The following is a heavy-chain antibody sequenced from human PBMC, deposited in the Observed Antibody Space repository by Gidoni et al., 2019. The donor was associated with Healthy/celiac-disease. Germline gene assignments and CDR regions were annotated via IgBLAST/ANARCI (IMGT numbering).Heavy chain of an antibody. CDR1: GGSISSSSYY. V-gene: IGHV4-39*01. D-gene: IGHD3-22*01. CDR2: IYYSGST. J-gene: IGHJ4*02. CDR3: ASILRHYYDSSGYSN. Sequence: QLQLQESGPGLVKPSATLSLTCTVSGGSISSSSYYWGWIRQPPGKGLEWIGSIYYSGSTHYNPSLKSRVTISVDTSKNQFSLKLSSVTAADTAVYYCASILRHYYDSSGYSNWGQGTLVTVSS.